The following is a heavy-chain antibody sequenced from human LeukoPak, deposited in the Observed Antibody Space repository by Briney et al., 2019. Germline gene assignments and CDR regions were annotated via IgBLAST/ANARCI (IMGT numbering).Heavy chain of an antibody. CDR2: IYDGGST. CDR3: AIRIVDSGYDCLDY. CDR1: GDSISGYY. V-gene: IGHV4-59*12. D-gene: IGHD5-12*01. J-gene: IGHJ4*02. Sequence: SETLSLTCTVSGDSISGYYWSWIRQSPGKGLEWMGNIYDGGSTNYNPSLMSRVTISVDTSKNQLSLSLKSVTAADTALYYCAIRIVDSGYDCLDYWGQGTPVTVSS.